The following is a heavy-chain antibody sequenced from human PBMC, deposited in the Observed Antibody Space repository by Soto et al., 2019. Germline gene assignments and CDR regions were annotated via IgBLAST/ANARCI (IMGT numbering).Heavy chain of an antibody. CDR1: GGSISSGDYY. D-gene: IGHD1-26*01. CDR3: ARGGRSGSYSPWFDP. CDR2: IYYSGST. V-gene: IGHV4-30-4*01. Sequence: QVQLQESGPGLVKPSQTLSLTCTVSGGSISSGDYYWSWIRQPPGKGLEWIGYIYYSGSTYYNPSLKSRVTISVDTSKNQFSLKLSSVTATDTAVYYCARGGRSGSYSPWFDPWGQGTLVTVSS. J-gene: IGHJ5*02.